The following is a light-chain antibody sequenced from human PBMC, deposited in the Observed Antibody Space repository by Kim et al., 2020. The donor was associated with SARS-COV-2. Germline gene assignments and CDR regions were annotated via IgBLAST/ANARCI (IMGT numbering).Light chain of an antibody. J-gene: IGLJ1*01. CDR1: SSDVGSYNL. CDR3: CSYVGNSIYV. Sequence: GQSITMSCTGTSSDVGSYNLVSWYQQHPGKAPKLMVSEVSKRPSGVSDRFSGSKSGNTASLTISGLRAEDEADYYCCSYVGNSIYVFGTGTKVTVL. CDR2: EVS. V-gene: IGLV2-23*02.